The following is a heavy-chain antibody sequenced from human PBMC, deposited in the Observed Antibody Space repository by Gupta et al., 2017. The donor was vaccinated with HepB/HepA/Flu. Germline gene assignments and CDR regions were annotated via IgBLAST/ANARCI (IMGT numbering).Heavy chain of an antibody. Sequence: EVQLEESGGGLVQPGGSLRLSCAASGFSFSNDWMNWVRRVLGKGLEWVANINPDGSVRRYVDSVKGRFMISRDNAKNSLNLKMRSMRAEDTAVYYGVRVDSYWGQGTRGTVST. CDR2: INPDGSVR. J-gene: IGHJ4*02. D-gene: IGHD2-2*03. V-gene: IGHV3-7*01. CDR1: GFSFSNDW. CDR3: VRVDSY.